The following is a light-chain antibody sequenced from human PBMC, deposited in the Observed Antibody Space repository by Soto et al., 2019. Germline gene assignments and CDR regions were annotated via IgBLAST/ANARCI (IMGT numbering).Light chain of an antibody. CDR1: QSTSSY. Sequence: DIQMTQSPSTLSASVGDRVTITCRASQSTSSYLAWYQQKPGKAPKLLIYQASSLENGVPSRFSGSGSGTEFSLTISSLQPDDFATYYCQKYSSNSTVGQGTKV. CDR2: QAS. J-gene: IGKJ1*01. CDR3: QKYSSNST. V-gene: IGKV1-5*03.